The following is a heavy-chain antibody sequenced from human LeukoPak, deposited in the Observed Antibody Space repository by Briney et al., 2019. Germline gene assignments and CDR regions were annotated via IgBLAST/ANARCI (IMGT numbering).Heavy chain of an antibody. J-gene: IGHJ4*02. CDR1: DRSISTLY. CDR2: IYNTGST. CDR3: ARHRAYSSSSPFDY. V-gene: IGHV4-59*08. D-gene: IGHD6-6*01. Sequence: PSETLSLTCSVSDRSISTLYWSWIRQPPGKGLEWIGYIYNTGSTNYNPSLKSRVTMFVDMSKNQFSLRLSSVTAADTDVYYCARHRAYSSSSPFDYWGQGTLVTVSS.